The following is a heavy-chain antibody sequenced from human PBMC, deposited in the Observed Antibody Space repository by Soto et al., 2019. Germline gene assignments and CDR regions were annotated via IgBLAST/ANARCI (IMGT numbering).Heavy chain of an antibody. CDR1: GGSISSGGYY. CDR3: ASSSGYYYEGGVRD. V-gene: IGHV4-31*03. CDR2: IYYSGST. J-gene: IGHJ4*02. D-gene: IGHD3-22*01. Sequence: QVQLQESGPGLVKPSQTLSLTCTVSGGSISSGGYYWSWIGQHPGKGLEWIGYIYYSGSTYYNPSLKSRVTISVDTSKNQFSLKLSSVTAADTAVYYCASSSGYYYEGGVRDWGQGTLVTVSS.